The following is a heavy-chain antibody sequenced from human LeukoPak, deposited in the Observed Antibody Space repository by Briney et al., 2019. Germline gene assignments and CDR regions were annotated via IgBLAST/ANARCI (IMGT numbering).Heavy chain of an antibody. V-gene: IGHV1-8*02. CDR2: MNPNSGNT. J-gene: IGHJ6*02. CDR1: GGTFSSYA. Sequence: ASVKVSCKASGGTFSSYAISWVRQATGQGLEWMGWMNPNSGNTGYAQKFQGRVTMTRNTSISTAYMELSSLRSEDTAVYYCARAFSTTIFGVVIGYYYGMDVWGQGTTVTVSS. D-gene: IGHD3-3*01. CDR3: ARAFSTTIFGVVIGYYYGMDV.